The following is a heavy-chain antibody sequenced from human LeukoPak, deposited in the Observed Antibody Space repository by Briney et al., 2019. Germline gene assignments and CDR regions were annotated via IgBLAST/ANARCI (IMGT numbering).Heavy chain of an antibody. V-gene: IGHV3-72*01. Sequence: GGSLRLSCAASGFTFDDYDMSWVRQAPGKGLEWVGCSRNKANSYTTEYAASVKGRFTISRDDSKSSLYLQMNSLKTEDTAVYYCTRTEYCSGGRCYSDYFDSWGQGTLVTVSS. CDR1: GFTFDDYD. D-gene: IGHD2-15*01. CDR2: SRNKANSYTT. CDR3: TRTEYCSGGRCYSDYFDS. J-gene: IGHJ4*02.